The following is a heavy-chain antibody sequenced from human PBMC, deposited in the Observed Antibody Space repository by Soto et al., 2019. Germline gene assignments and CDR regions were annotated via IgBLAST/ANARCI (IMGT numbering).Heavy chain of an antibody. CDR3: AKSRDAYNFYFYYGMDV. Sequence: QVQLVESGGGVVQPGRSLRLSCAASGFTFSNYGMHWVRQTPGKGLEWVALILYDGSNKYYADSVKGRFTISRDNSKNTLYLQVSSLRAEDTAVYYCAKSRDAYNFYFYYGMDVWGQGTTVTVSS. J-gene: IGHJ6*02. V-gene: IGHV3-30*18. CDR2: ILYDGSNK. D-gene: IGHD2-2*01. CDR1: GFTFSNYG.